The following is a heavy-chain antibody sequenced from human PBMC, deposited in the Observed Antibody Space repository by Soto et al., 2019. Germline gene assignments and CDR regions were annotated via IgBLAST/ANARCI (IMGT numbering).Heavy chain of an antibody. CDR2: LVVGSGNT. CDR3: ARANVWNAGFFAINSFDP. CDR1: GFMFTSSA. J-gene: IGHJ5*02. Sequence: SVKVSCKTSGFMFTSSAVQWVRQARGQRLEWIGWLVVGSGNTHYAQHFQERVTLTRDMSISAAYLQWGSLKASDTAMYYCARANVWNAGFFAINSFDPWGQGTLVTVSS. V-gene: IGHV1-58*01. D-gene: IGHD1-1*01.